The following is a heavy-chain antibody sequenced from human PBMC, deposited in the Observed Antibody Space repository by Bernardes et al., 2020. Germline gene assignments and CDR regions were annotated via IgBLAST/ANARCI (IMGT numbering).Heavy chain of an antibody. V-gene: IGHV1-18*04. J-gene: IGHJ4*01. Sequence: ASVKVSCKASGDTFNGYGFSWVRQAPGQGLEGMGWISFHTGQTDYALRFQGRVTMTTDTATRTAFMELRSLRSDDTAMYYCATMNRAIDYWGQGTLVTVSS. CDR1: GDTFNGYG. D-gene: IGHD3-10*01. CDR2: ISFHTGQT. CDR3: ATMNRAIDY.